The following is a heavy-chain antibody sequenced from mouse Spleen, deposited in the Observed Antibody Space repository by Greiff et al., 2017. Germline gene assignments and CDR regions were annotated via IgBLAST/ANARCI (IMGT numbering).Heavy chain of an antibody. CDR2: IYPNDGST. V-gene: IGHV1-85*01. CDR1: GYTFTSYD. J-gene: IGHJ3*01. CDR3: ATNWEEGAWFAY. Sequence: QVQLQQSGAELMKPGASVKLSCKATGYTFTSYDINWVKQRPGQGLEWIGWIYPNDGSTKYNEKFKGKATLTVDTSSSTAYMELHSLTSEDAAVYVCATNWEEGAWFAYWGQGTLVTVSA. D-gene: IGHD4-1*01.